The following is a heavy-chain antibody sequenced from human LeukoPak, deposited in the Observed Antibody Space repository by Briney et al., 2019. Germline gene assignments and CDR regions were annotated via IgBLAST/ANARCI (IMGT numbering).Heavy chain of an antibody. CDR2: IYHSGSP. Sequence: SETLSLTCAVSGGSISSNNWWGWVRQPPGKGLEWIGEIYHSGSPNYNPSLKSRVTISVDKSRNHFSLNLSSVTAADTAVYYCARHLDYDFWSGYTDSPFDYWGQGTLVTVSS. V-gene: IGHV4-4*02. CDR3: ARHLDYDFWSGYTDSPFDY. J-gene: IGHJ4*02. CDR1: GGSISSNNW. D-gene: IGHD3-3*01.